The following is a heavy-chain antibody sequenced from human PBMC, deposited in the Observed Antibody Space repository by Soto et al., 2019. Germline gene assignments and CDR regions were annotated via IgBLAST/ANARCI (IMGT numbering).Heavy chain of an antibody. V-gene: IGHV4-31*03. Sequence: SETLSLTCTVSGGSISSGGYYWSWIRQHPGKGLEWIGYIYYSGSTYYNPSLKSRVAISVDTSKNQFSLKLSSVTAADTAVYYCARWYYYDSSGYYRYYFDYWGQGTLVTVSS. CDR2: IYYSGST. CDR3: ARWYYYDSSGYYRYYFDY. D-gene: IGHD3-22*01. CDR1: GGSISSGGYY. J-gene: IGHJ4*02.